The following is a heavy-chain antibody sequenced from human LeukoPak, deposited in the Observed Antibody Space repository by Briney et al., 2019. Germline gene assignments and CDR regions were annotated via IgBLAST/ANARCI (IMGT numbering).Heavy chain of an antibody. J-gene: IGHJ4*02. CDR3: ARDPSGVAVAGYFDN. V-gene: IGHV3-20*04. Sequence: TGGSPRLSCAASGFTFDDYGVSWVRQAPGKGLEWVSGITWNGGRTGYGDSVKGRFTISRDSAKNSLYLQMNSLRVEDTALYYCARDPSGVAVAGYFDNWGQGTLVTVSP. CDR1: GFTFDDYG. D-gene: IGHD6-19*01. CDR2: ITWNGGRT.